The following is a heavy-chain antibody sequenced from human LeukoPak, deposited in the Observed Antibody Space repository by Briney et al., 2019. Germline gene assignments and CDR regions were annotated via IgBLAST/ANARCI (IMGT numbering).Heavy chain of an antibody. Sequence: GGSLRLSCVASGFTFSNYAMSWVRQAPGKGLEWVSAITGSGGNTYYADSVKGRFTISRDNSKNTVFLQMNSLRAEDTAVYYCAKWGGYDVLTGYYVSDYWGQGTLVTVSS. V-gene: IGHV3-23*01. CDR3: AKWGGYDVLTGYYVSDY. J-gene: IGHJ4*02. CDR2: ITGSGGNT. CDR1: GFTFSNYA. D-gene: IGHD3-9*01.